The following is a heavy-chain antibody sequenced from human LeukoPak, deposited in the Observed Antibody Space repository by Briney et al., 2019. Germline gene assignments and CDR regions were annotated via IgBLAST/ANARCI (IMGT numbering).Heavy chain of an antibody. Sequence: GESLKISCKGSGYSFTSYWIGWVRPMTGKGLDWMGIIYPGDSDTRYSPSFQGQLNNSADQSLSTAYQQWSSLKASDTAMYYCALSYSSGFDYWGQGTLVSVSS. J-gene: IGHJ4*02. CDR2: IYPGDSDT. D-gene: IGHD6-19*01. CDR3: ALSYSSGFDY. V-gene: IGHV5-51*01. CDR1: GYSFTSYW.